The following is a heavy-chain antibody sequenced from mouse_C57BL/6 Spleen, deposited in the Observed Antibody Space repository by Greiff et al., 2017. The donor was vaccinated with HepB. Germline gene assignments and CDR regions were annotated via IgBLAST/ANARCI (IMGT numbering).Heavy chain of an antibody. CDR3: ARVPLLRDWYFDV. CDR1: GYTFTDYN. Sequence: DVQLQESGPELVKPGASVKMSCKASGYTFTDYNMHWVKQSHGKSLEWIGYINPNNGGTSYNQKFKGKATLTVNKSSSTAYMELRSLTSEDSAVYYCARVPLLRDWYFDVWGTGTTVTVSS. D-gene: IGHD1-2*01. CDR2: INPNNGGT. V-gene: IGHV1-22*01. J-gene: IGHJ1*03.